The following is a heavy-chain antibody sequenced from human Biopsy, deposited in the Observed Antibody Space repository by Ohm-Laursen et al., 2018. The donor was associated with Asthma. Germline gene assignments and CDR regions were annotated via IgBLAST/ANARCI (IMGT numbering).Heavy chain of an antibody. CDR3: ARGVGVAFDD. Sequence: SQTLSLTCAVSGGSISSGDYSWSWIRRPPGKGLEWIGYIYHTGGTYYNASLKSRVTISVDRSKNQFSLNLTSVTAADTAVYYCARGVGVAFDDWGQGTLVTVSS. CDR2: IYHTGGT. CDR1: GGSISSGDYS. D-gene: IGHD1-26*01. V-gene: IGHV4-30-2*01. J-gene: IGHJ4*02.